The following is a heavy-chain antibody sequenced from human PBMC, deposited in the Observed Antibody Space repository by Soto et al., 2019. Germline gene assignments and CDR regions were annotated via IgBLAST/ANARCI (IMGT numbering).Heavy chain of an antibody. V-gene: IGHV3-30-3*01. J-gene: IGHJ3*02. D-gene: IGHD6-13*01. CDR2: ISYDGSNK. CDR3: ARDLNTYSSSWYDDAFDI. Sequence: QVQLVESGGGVVQPGRSLRLSCAASGFSFSSYAMHWVRQAPGKGLEWVAVISYDGSNKYYADSVKGRFTISRDNSKNTLYLQMNSLRAEDTPVYYCARDLNTYSSSWYDDAFDIWGQGTMVTVSS. CDR1: GFSFSSYA.